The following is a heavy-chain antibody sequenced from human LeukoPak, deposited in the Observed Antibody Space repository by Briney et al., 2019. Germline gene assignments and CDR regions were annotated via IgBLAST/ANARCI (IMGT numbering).Heavy chain of an antibody. V-gene: IGHV1-3*01. CDR3: ARGPQLGTIYYYYYMDV. CDR1: GYTFTSYA. Sequence: ASVKVSCKASGYTFTSYAMHWVRQAPGQRLEWMGWINAGNGNTKYSQKFQGRVTITRDTSASTAYMELSSLRSDDTAVYYCARGPQLGTIYYYYYMDVWGKGTTVTVSS. J-gene: IGHJ6*03. CDR2: INAGNGNT. D-gene: IGHD7-27*01.